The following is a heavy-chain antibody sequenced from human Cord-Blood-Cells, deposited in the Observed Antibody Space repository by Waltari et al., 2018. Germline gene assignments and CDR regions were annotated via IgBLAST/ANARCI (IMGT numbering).Heavy chain of an antibody. J-gene: IGHJ5*02. V-gene: IGHV1-69*02. Sequence: QVQLVQSGAEVKKPGSSVKVSCKASGGTFSSYTISWVRQAPGQGLEWMGRIIPILGIANSAQKFEGRVTMTADKSTGTAYMERSSLRSEDTAVYYCARVNGDYNWFDPWGQGTLVTVSS. CDR2: IIPILGIA. CDR1: GGTFSSYT. D-gene: IGHD4-17*01. CDR3: ARVNGDYNWFDP.